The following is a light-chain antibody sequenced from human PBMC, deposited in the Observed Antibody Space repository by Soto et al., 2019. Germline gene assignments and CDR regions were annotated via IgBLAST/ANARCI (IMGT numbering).Light chain of an antibody. CDR2: DVS. CDR3: SSYTISSPVV. Sequence: QSVLTQPASVSGSPGQSITISCTGTSSDVGGYNYVSWYQQHPGKAPKLMIYDVSNRPSGVSNRFSGSKSGNTASLTISGLQAEDEADYYCSSYTISSPVVFGGGTKVTVL. V-gene: IGLV2-14*01. CDR1: SSDVGGYNY. J-gene: IGLJ2*01.